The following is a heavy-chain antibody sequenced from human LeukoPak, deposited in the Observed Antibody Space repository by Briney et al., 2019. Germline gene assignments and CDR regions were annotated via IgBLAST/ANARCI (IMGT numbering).Heavy chain of an antibody. J-gene: IGHJ4*02. Sequence: GGSLRLSCAGSGFTFSSYAMSWVRQAPGKGLEWVSVIYSGGSTYYADSVKGRFTISRDNSKNTLYLQMNSLRAEDTAVYYCARGGRYSSSWYVFDYWGQGTLVTVSS. CDR3: ARGGRYSSSWYVFDY. V-gene: IGHV3-66*01. CDR2: IYSGGST. CDR1: GFTFSSYA. D-gene: IGHD6-13*01.